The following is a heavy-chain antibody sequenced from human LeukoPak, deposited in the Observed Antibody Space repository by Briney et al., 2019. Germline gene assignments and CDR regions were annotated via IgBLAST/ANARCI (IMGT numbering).Heavy chain of an antibody. CDR1: GYTFTSYY. CDR2: INPSGGST. D-gene: IGHD6-13*01. J-gene: IGHJ4*02. CDR3: ALIGAAGYFDY. Sequence: ASVKVSCKASGYTFTSYYMHWVRQAPGQGLEWMGIINPSGGSTSYAQKFQGRVTLTRDTSTSTVYMELSSLRSEDTAVYYCALIGAAGYFDYWGQGTLVTVSS. V-gene: IGHV1-46*03.